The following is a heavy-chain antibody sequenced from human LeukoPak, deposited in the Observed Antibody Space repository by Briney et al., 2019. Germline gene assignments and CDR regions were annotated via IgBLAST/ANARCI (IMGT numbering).Heavy chain of an antibody. Sequence: SSETLSLICTVSGGSISSYYWSWIRQPPGKGLEWIGYIYYSGSTNYNPSLKSRVTISVDTSKNQFSLKLSSVTAADTAVYYCARVESYPLRNAFDIWGQGTMVTVSS. V-gene: IGHV4-59*12. CDR2: IYYSGST. CDR3: ARVESYPLRNAFDI. CDR1: GGSISSYY. J-gene: IGHJ3*02. D-gene: IGHD1-14*01.